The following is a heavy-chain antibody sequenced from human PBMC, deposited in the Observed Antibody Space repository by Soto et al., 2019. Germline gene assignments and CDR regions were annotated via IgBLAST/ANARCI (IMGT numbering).Heavy chain of an antibody. CDR2: IYYSGST. V-gene: IGHV4-31*03. CDR1: GGSISSGGYY. Sequence: ASETLSLTCTVSGGSISSGGYYWSWIRQHPGKGLEWIGYIYYSGSTYYNPSLKSRVTISVDTSKNQFSLKLSSVTAADTAVYYCARARGGSYYSAFDYWGQGTLVTVSS. J-gene: IGHJ4*02. D-gene: IGHD1-26*01. CDR3: ARARGGSYYSAFDY.